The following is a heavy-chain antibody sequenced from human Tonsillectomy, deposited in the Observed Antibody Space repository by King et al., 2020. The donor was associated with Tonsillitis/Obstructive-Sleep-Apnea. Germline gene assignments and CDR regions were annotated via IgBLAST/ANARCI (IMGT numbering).Heavy chain of an antibody. CDR3: AGGYNYYFYSYMDV. CDR1: GLTFSDYY. CDR2: ISSSGTTI. J-gene: IGHJ6*03. D-gene: IGHD5-24*01. V-gene: IGHV3-11*01. Sequence: VQLVESGGGLVKPGGSLRLSCAASGLTFSDYYMTWIRQAPGKGLEWVSYISSSGTTIYYADSLKGRFTISRDNAKNSLYLQMNSLRAEDTAVYYCAGGYNYYFYSYMDVWGKGTPVTVSS.